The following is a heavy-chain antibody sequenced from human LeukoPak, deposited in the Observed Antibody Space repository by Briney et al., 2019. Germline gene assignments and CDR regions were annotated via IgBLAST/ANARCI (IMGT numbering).Heavy chain of an antibody. CDR2: IYYSGST. Sequence: LETLSLTCTVSGGSISSSTYYWGWIRQPPGKGLEWIGSIYYSGSTYYNPSLKSRVTMSVDTSKNQFSLKLSSVTAADTAVYYCARGPDDAFDIWGRGTMVTVSS. J-gene: IGHJ3*02. CDR1: GGSISSSTYY. V-gene: IGHV4-39*07. CDR3: ARGPDDAFDI.